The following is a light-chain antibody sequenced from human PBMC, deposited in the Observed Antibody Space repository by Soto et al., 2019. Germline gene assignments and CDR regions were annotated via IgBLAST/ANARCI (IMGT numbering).Light chain of an antibody. CDR2: AAS. CDR1: QSIRNY. J-gene: IGKJ1*01. V-gene: IGKV1-39*01. CDR3: QQTDSTPQT. Sequence: DIQMTQSQSSLSASVGDRVTISCRASQSIRNYVSWYQQKPGTAPKLLIRAASTLQSGVPSRFSGSGSGTDFTLTISSLQIEDFATYFCQQTDSTPQTFGQGT.